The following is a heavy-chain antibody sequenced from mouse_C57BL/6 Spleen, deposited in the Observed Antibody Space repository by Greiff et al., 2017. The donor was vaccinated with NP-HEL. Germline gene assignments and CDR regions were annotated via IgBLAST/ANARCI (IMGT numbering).Heavy chain of an antibody. CDR2: IDPEDGDT. CDR3: TEDYYGSSGAWFAY. CDR1: GFNIKDYY. Sequence: EVQLVESGAELVRPGASVKLSCTASGFNIKDYYMHWVKQRPEQGLEWIGRIDPEDGDTEYAPKFQGKATMTADTSSNTAYLQLSSLTSEDTAVYYCTEDYYGSSGAWFAYWGQGTLVTVSA. V-gene: IGHV14-1*01. D-gene: IGHD1-1*01. J-gene: IGHJ3*01.